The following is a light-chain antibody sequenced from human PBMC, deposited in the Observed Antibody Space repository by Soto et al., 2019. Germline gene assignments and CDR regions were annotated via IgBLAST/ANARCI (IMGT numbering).Light chain of an antibody. J-gene: IGLJ1*01. CDR2: EVS. V-gene: IGLV2-14*01. CDR3: AAWDDSLSGYV. CDR1: SSDVGGYKF. Sequence: QSALTQPASVSGSPGQSITISCTGTSSDVGGYKFVSWYQQHPGKAPKLMIYEVSNRPSGVSSRFSDSKSGNTASLTISGLQAEDEADYYCAAWDDSLSGYVFGTGTKLTVL.